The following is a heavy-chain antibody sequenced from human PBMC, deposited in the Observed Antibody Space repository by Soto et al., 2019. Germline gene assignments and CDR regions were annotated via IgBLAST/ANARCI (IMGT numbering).Heavy chain of an antibody. CDR2: TYYRSKWYN. V-gene: IGHV6-1*01. CDR3: ARVVQFSPPYYYYGMDV. J-gene: IGHJ6*02. D-gene: IGHD2-15*01. Sequence: SQTLSLTCAISGDSVSSNSAAWNWIRQSPSRGLEWLGRTYYRSKWYNDYAVSVKSRITINPDTSKNQFSLQLNSVTPEDTAVYYCARVVQFSPPYYYYGMDVWGQGTTVTV. CDR1: GDSVSSNSAA.